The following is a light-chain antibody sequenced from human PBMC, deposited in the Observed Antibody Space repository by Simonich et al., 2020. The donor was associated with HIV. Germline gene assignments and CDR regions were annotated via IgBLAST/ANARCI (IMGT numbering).Light chain of an antibody. CDR3: CSYAGSSTWV. CDR2: YKSDSAK. J-gene: IGLJ3*02. CDR1: SGINVGTYR. Sequence: QAVLTQPASLSASPGASASLTCTLRSGINVGTYRIYWYQQKPGSPPQYLLRYKSDSAKQKGAGVPSRFSGSKSGNTASLTVSGLQAEDEADYYCCSYAGSSTWVFGGGSKLTVL. V-gene: IGLV5-45*01.